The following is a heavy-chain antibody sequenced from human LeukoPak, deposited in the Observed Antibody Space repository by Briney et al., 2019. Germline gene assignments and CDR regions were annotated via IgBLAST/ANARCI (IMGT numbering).Heavy chain of an antibody. Sequence: SETLSLTCTVSGGSISSSSYYWGWIRQPPGKGLEWIGSIYYSGSTYYNPSLKSRVTISVDTSKNQFSLKLSSVTAADTAVYYCARSTNWGGVLYFDYWGQGTLVTVSS. V-gene: IGHV4-39*07. J-gene: IGHJ4*02. CDR3: ARSTNWGGVLYFDY. CDR2: IYYSGST. D-gene: IGHD7-27*01. CDR1: GGSISSSSYY.